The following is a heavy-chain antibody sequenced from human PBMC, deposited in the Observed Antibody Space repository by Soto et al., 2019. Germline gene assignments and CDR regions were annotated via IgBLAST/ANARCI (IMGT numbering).Heavy chain of an antibody. Sequence: QVQLVESGGGVVQPGTSLRLSCAASGFTFSGHAMHWVRQAPGKGLDWVAAISNDGTYRVYADSVKGRFTMSRDNSKNTEQLQMTSRRGKGTAVYKCGRADVTVGKRGTSNSWGQGTQVTVSS. V-gene: IGHV3-30-3*01. CDR1: GFTFSGHA. J-gene: IGHJ4*02. D-gene: IGHD4-4*01. CDR3: GRADVTVGKRGTSNS. CDR2: ISNDGTYR.